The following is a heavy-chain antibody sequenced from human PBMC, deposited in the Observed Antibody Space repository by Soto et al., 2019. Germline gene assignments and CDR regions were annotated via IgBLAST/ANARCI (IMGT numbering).Heavy chain of an antibody. J-gene: IGHJ6*02. CDR1: GFTLRDFG. Sequence: GGSLRLSCGGSGFTLRDFGGHWIRQAPGKGLEWVAVISYDGSHEYYADSVRGRFIISRDNSKNSLYLQMNSLRADDTAIYYCARYDAGHYGLDAWGQGTTVTVSS. V-gene: IGHV3-30-3*01. D-gene: IGHD3-16*01. CDR3: ARYDAGHYGLDA. CDR2: ISYDGSHE.